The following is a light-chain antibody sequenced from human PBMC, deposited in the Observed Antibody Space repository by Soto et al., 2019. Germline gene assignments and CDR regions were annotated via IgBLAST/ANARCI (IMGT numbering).Light chain of an antibody. CDR2: AAS. Sequence: DIQMTQSPSFVSASVGDRVTITCRASQAVSTWLAWYQQKPGDAPKLLIYAASSLQSGVPSRFSGSGSGTDFTLTISSLQPEDFATYYCQQSYSTPPITFGQGTRLEIK. CDR1: QAVSTW. V-gene: IGKV1-12*01. CDR3: QQSYSTPPIT. J-gene: IGKJ5*01.